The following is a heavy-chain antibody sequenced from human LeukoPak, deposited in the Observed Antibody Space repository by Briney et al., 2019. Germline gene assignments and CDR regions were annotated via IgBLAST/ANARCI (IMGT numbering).Heavy chain of an antibody. V-gene: IGHV4-59*08. J-gene: IGHJ2*01. CDR2: IYDSGSTNYNTT. CDR1: GGPISSYY. Sequence: SETLSLTCTVSGGPISSYYWSWIRQPPGKGLEWIGYIYDSGSTNYNTTNYNPSLTSRVTISVDASKNQFSLKLTSVTAADTAVYYCARPVRLQNVKWYLDLWGRGTLVTVSS. D-gene: IGHD5-24*01. CDR3: ARPVRLQNVKWYLDL.